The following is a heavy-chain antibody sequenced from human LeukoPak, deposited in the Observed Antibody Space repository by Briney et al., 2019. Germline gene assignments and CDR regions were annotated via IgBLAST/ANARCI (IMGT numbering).Heavy chain of an antibody. Sequence: GGSLRLSCAAPGFTFSSYGMHWVRQAPGKGLEWVAVIWYDGSNKYYADSVKGRFTISRDNSKNTLYLQMNSLRAEDTAVYYCARDPKYSGSYPYYFDYWGQGTLVTVSS. CDR2: IWYDGSNK. J-gene: IGHJ4*02. CDR3: ARDPKYSGSYPYYFDY. D-gene: IGHD1-26*01. V-gene: IGHV3-33*01. CDR1: GFTFSSYG.